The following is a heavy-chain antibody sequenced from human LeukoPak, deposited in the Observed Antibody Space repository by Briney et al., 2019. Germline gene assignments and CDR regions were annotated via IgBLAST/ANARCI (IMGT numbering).Heavy chain of an antibody. V-gene: IGHV4-59*01. CDR3: ARSANTRASFDY. CDR1: GGSISSYY. CDR2: IYSSGST. Sequence: SETLSLTCTVSGGSISSYYWSWIRQPPGKGLEWIGNIYSSGSTNYSPSLKSRVTISVDTSKNHFSLKLNSVTAADTAVYFCARSANTRASFDYWGQGTLVTVSS. J-gene: IGHJ4*02.